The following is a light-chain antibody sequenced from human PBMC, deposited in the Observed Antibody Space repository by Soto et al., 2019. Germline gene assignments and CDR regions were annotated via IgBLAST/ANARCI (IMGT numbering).Light chain of an antibody. Sequence: DIQMTQYPSTLSASGGDRVTITCRASQSISSWLAWYQQKPGKAPKLLIYKASSLESGVPSRFSGSGSGTEFTLTISSLQPDDFATYYCQQYNSYSITFGQGTRLEI. CDR2: KAS. CDR3: QQYNSYSIT. V-gene: IGKV1-5*03. J-gene: IGKJ5*01. CDR1: QSISSW.